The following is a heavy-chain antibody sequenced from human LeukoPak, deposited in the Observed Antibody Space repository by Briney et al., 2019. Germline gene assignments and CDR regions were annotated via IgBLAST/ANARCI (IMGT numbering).Heavy chain of an antibody. CDR2: ISGYNDKK. CDR3: ARDRDSIAVAGSPRYCDY. CDR1: GYTLNTYG. J-gene: IGHJ4*02. Sequence: GASVKVSCKASGYTLNTYGVSWVRQAPGQGLEGMGWISGYNDKKEFAQKFQGRVTMTTDASTNTAYMELRRLTYADTAVYYCARDRDSIAVAGSPRYCDYWGQGSLVTVSS. D-gene: IGHD6-19*01. V-gene: IGHV1-18*01.